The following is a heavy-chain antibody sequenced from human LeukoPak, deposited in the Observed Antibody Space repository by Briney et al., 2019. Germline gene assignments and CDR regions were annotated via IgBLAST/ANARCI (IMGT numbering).Heavy chain of an antibody. CDR3: AKEAEPDYDILTGYQRLLYFDY. Sequence: GGSLRLSCAASGRYWMHWVRQAPGKGLVWVSHINSDGSWTSYADSVKGRFTISKDNAKNSLYLQMNSLRAEDTALYYCAKEAEPDYDILTGYQRLLYFDYWGQGTLVTVSS. D-gene: IGHD3-9*01. CDR1: GRYW. V-gene: IGHV3-74*01. J-gene: IGHJ4*02. CDR2: INSDGSWT.